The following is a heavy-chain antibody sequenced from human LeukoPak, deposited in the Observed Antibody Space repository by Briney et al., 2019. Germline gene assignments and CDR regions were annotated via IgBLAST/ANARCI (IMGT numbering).Heavy chain of an antibody. J-gene: IGHJ6*02. CDR2: IIPIFGTA. D-gene: IGHD3-10*01. CDR1: GGTGSSYG. Sequence: SVKVSCKASGGTGSSYGISWVRQAPGQGLEWIGGIIPIFGTANFAQKFQGRVAINADESTSTGYMELSSLRSDDTTVYFCARGGLYGSGRGPYYDMDVWGQGTTVTVSS. V-gene: IGHV1-69*13. CDR3: ARGGLYGSGRGPYYDMDV.